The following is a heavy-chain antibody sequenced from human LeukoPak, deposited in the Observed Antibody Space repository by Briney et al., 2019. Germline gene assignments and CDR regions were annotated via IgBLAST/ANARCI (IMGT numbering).Heavy chain of an antibody. J-gene: IGHJ4*02. V-gene: IGHV4-31*02. Sequence: SWIRQHPGKGLEWIGYIYYSGSTDYNPSFKSRLTISVDTSKNRFSLKLSSVTAADTAVYYCARGDSSAYYYDYWGQGTLVTVSS. CDR3: ARGDSSAYYYDY. CDR2: IYYSGST. D-gene: IGHD3-22*01.